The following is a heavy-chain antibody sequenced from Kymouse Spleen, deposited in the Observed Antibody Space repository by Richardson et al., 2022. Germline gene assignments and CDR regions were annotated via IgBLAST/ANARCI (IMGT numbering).Heavy chain of an antibody. Sequence: QVQLVESGGGVVQPGRSLRLSCAASGFTFSSYGMHWVRQAPGKGLEWVAVISYDGSNKYYADSVKGRFTISRDNSKNTLYLQMNSLRAEDTAVYYCAKHSSSSDYYYYGMDVWGQGTTVTVSS. CDR2: ISYDGSNK. CDR1: GFTFSSYG. CDR3: AKHSSSSDYYYYGMDV. V-gene: IGHV3-30*18. D-gene: IGHD6-6*01. J-gene: IGHJ6*02.